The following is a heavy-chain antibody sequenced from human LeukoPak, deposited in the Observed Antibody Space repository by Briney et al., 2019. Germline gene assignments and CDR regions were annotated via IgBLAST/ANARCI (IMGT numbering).Heavy chain of an antibody. J-gene: IGHJ4*02. D-gene: IGHD2-15*01. Sequence: GASVKVSCKASGYTFTSYYMHWVRQAPGQGLEWMGIINPSGGSTSYAQKFQGRVTMTRDMSTSTVYMELSSLRSEDTAVYYCARDYCSGGSCYSAPIDYWGQGTLVTVSS. V-gene: IGHV1-46*01. CDR3: ARDYCSGGSCYSAPIDY. CDR1: GYTFTSYY. CDR2: INPSGGST.